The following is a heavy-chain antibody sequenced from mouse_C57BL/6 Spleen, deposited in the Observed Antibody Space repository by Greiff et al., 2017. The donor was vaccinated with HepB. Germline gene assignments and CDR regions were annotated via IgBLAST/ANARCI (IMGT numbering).Heavy chain of an antibody. Sequence: EVKLVESGGGLVQPGGSLSLSCAAPGFTFTAYYMSWVRQPPGKALEWLGFIRNKANGYTTEYSASVKGRFTISRDNSQSILYLQMNALSAEDSATYSCAGYDYDGGFAYWGQGTLVTVSA. CDR1: GFTFTAYY. J-gene: IGHJ3*01. D-gene: IGHD2-4*01. CDR2: IRNKANGYTT. V-gene: IGHV7-3*01. CDR3: AGYDYDGGFAY.